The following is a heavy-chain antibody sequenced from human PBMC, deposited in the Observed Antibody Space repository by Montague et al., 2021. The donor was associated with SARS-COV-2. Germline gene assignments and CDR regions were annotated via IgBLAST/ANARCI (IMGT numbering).Heavy chain of an antibody. CDR1: GFTFSSYS. CDR2: ISSSSGYI. Sequence: SLRLSCAASGFTFSSYSMNWVRQAPGKGLEWVSSISSSSGYIYYADSVKGRFTISRDNAKNSLYLQMNSLRAEDTAVYYCARAPDYGDAAGYWGQGTLVTVSS. CDR3: ARAPDYGDAAGY. V-gene: IGHV3-21*01. J-gene: IGHJ4*02. D-gene: IGHD4-17*01.